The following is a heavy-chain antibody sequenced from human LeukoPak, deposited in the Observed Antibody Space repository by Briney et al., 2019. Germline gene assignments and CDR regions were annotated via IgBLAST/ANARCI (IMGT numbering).Heavy chain of an antibody. CDR2: ISWDVGST. Sequence: PGGSLRLSCAAPGFTFDDYAMHWVGQAPGKGLGWVSLISWDVGSTYYADSVKGRFTISRDNSKNSLYLQMNSLRAEDTALYYSAKGSYYYYMYVWGKGTTVTVSS. CDR1: GFTFDDYA. V-gene: IGHV3-43D*04. CDR3: AKGSYYYYMYV. J-gene: IGHJ6*03.